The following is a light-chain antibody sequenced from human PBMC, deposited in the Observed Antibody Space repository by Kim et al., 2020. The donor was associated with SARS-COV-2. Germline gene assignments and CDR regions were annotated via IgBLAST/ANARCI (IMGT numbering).Light chain of an antibody. J-gene: IGKJ1*01. Sequence: EIVLTQSPGTLSLPPGERATLSCRASQSVSSSYLAWYQQKPGQAPRLLIYGASRATGIPDRFSGSGSGTDFTLTISRLEPEDFAVYYCQQYGRSPRTFGQGTKVDIK. CDR2: GAS. V-gene: IGKV3-20*01. CDR3: QQYGRSPRT. CDR1: QSVSSSY.